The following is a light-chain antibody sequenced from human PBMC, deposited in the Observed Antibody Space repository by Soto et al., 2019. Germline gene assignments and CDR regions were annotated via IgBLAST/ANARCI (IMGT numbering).Light chain of an antibody. CDR2: EVS. Sequence: QSALTQPASVSGTPGQSITISCTGSNSDVGIYDFVSWYQHHPGRAPKLIVSEVSHRPSGVSNRFSGSKSGNTASLTISGLQSEDEADYYCGTWAGSLSVLLFGGGTKLTVL. CDR1: NSDVGIYDF. J-gene: IGLJ3*02. CDR3: GTWAGSLSVLL. V-gene: IGLV2-14*01.